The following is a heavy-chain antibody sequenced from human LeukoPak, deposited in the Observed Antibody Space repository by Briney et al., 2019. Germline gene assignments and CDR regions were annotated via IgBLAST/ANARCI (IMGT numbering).Heavy chain of an antibody. CDR1: GGSISSYY. J-gene: IGHJ3*02. V-gene: IGHV4-59*08. Sequence: PSETLSLTCTVSGGSISSYYWSWIRQPPGKGLEWIGYIYYSGSTNYNPSLKSRVTISVDTSKNQFSLKLSSVTAADTAVYYCARVLEAEDAFDIWGQGTMVTVSS. CDR3: ARVLEAEDAFDI. CDR2: IYYSGST.